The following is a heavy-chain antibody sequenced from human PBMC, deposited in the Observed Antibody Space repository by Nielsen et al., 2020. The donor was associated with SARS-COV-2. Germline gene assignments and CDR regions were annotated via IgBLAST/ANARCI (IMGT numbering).Heavy chain of an antibody. CDR2: VSYSGKT. CDR3: ASVVGVTNLRLRWFDP. CDR1: RGSISNYY. D-gene: IGHD1-26*01. J-gene: IGHJ5*02. V-gene: IGHV4-59*08. Sequence: SETLSLTCTVSRGSISNYYWSWIRQSPGEGLEFIAYVSYSGKTTYNPSLKSRVTISVDTSKNQFSLKLSSVTAADTAVYYCASVVGVTNLRLRWFDPWGQGTLVTVSS.